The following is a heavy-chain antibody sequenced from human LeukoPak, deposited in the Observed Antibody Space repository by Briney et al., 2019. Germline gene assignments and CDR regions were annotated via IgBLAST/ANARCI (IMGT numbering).Heavy chain of an antibody. Sequence: ASVKVSCKASGYTFTDYYIHWVRQAPGQGLEWMGWINPNNGGPNYAQKFQGRVTMTRDTSISTAYMELSRLRSDDTAVYYCAREWELPLDYWGQGTLVTVSS. CDR3: AREWELPLDY. J-gene: IGHJ4*02. CDR2: INPNNGGP. D-gene: IGHD1-26*01. CDR1: GYTFTDYY. V-gene: IGHV1-2*02.